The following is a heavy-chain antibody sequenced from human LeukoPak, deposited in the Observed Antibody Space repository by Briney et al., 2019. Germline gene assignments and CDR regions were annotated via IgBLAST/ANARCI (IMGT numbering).Heavy chain of an antibody. D-gene: IGHD1-26*01. V-gene: IGHV1-58*01. CDR3: AADSGENIVGATTDDAFDI. CDR2: IVVGSGNT. J-gene: IGHJ3*02. CDR1: GFTFTSSA. Sequence: ASVKVSCKASGFTFTSSAVQWVRQARGQRLEWIGWIVVGSGNTNYAQKFQERVTITRDMSTSTAYMELSSLRSEDTAVYYCAADSGENIVGATTDDAFDIWGQGTMVTVSS.